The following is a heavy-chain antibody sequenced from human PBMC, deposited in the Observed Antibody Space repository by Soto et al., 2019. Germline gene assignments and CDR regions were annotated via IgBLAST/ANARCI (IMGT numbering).Heavy chain of an antibody. D-gene: IGHD6-19*01. CDR1: GDSVSSNSAG. CDR3: VRFGSGWNY. CDR2: TFYRSQWYY. V-gene: IGHV6-1*01. J-gene: IGHJ4*02. Sequence: QTLSLTCAISGDSVSSNSAGWNWIRQSPSGGLEWLGRTFYRSQWYYEYAVSVKGRITINPDTSKNQFSLQLNSVTPEDTAVYYCVRFGSGWNYWGQGSLVTVSS.